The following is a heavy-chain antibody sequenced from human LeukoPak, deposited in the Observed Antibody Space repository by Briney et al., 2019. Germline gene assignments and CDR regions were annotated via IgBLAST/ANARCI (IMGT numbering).Heavy chain of an antibody. CDR3: ANLGEGPFDY. CDR1: GFTFSSYS. CDR2: VSSTGGST. J-gene: IGHJ4*02. V-gene: IGHV3-23*01. Sequence: GGSLRLSCAASGFTFSSYSMNWVRQAPGKGLEWVSGVSSTGGSTYDADSVKGRFTISRDNSKNTLYLQMNSLRAEDTAVYYCANLGEGPFDYWGQGTLVTVSS.